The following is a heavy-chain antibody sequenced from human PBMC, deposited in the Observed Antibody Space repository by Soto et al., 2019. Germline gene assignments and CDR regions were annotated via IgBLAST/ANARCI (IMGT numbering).Heavy chain of an antibody. Sequence: QVQLVESGGGVVQPGRCLRLSCGGTGFSISTYGMHWVRQAPGEGVECWAMIRNEGSNKYYAAAVKDQFTISTDNTKNTLYLQMNNLRDDDSAVYYCATEFHDMLAFDIWGQGTILTVSS. V-gene: IGHV3-33*03. J-gene: IGHJ3*02. CDR1: GFSISTYG. D-gene: IGHD1-1*01. CDR3: ATEFHDMLAFDI. CDR2: IRNEGSNK.